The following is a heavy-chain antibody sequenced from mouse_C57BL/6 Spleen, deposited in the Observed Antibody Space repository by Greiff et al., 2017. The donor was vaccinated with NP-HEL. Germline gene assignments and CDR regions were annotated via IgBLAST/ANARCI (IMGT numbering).Heavy chain of an antibody. CDR3: TTGTMVTTEGVDY. V-gene: IGHV14-4*01. Sequence: EVKLQQSGAELVRPGASVKLSCTASGFNIKDDYMHWVKQRPEQGLEWIGWIDPENGDTEYASKFQGKATITADTSSNTAYLQLSSLTSEDTAVYYCTTGTMVTTEGVDYWGQGTTLTVSS. D-gene: IGHD2-1*01. CDR1: GFNIKDDY. J-gene: IGHJ2*01. CDR2: IDPENGDT.